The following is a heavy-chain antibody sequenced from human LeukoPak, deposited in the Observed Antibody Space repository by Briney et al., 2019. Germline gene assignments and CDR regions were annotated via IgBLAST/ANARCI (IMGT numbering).Heavy chain of an antibody. CDR1: GGSISSGGYS. Sequence: SQTLSLTCAVSGGSISSGGYSWSWIRQLPGKGLEWIGYIYHSGSTYYNPSLKSRVTISVDRSKNQFSLKLSSVTAADTAVYYCARTYYDYVWGSYRTYYFDYWGQGTLVTVSS. J-gene: IGHJ4*02. CDR2: IYHSGST. V-gene: IGHV4-30-2*01. CDR3: ARTYYDYVWGSYRTYYFDY. D-gene: IGHD3-16*01.